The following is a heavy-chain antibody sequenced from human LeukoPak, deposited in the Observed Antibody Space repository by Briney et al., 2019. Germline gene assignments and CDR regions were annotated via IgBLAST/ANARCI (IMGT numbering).Heavy chain of an antibody. Sequence: GGSLRLSCAASGFTFSSYSMNWVRQAPGKGLEWVSSISSSSSYIYYADSVKGRFTISRDNAKNSLYLQMNSLRAEDTAVYYCARGISMIVVVITSAADYWGQGTLVTVSS. CDR3: ARGISMIVVVITSAADY. CDR2: ISSSSSYI. CDR1: GFTFSSYS. V-gene: IGHV3-21*01. D-gene: IGHD3-22*01. J-gene: IGHJ4*02.